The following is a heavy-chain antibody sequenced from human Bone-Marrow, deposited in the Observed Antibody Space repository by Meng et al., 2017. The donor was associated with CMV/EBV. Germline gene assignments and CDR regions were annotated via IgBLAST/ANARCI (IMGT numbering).Heavy chain of an antibody. CDR1: GFTFSSYG. CDR2: ISYDGSNK. CDR3: AKSGGWDYTDAFDI. D-gene: IGHD6-19*01. V-gene: IGHV3-30*18. Sequence: SGFTFSSYGMHWVRQAPGKGLEWVAVISYDGSNKYYADSVKGRFTISRDNYKNTLYLQMNSLRAEDTAVYYCAKSGGWDYTDAFDIWGQGTMVTVSS. J-gene: IGHJ3*02.